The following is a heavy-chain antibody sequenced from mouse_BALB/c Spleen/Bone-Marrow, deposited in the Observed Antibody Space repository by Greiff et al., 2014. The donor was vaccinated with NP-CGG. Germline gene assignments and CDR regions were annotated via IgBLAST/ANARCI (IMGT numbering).Heavy chain of an antibody. CDR1: GYSITSGYS. V-gene: IGHV3-1*02. Sequence: EVQLQQSGPDLVKPSQSLSLTCTVTGYSITSGYSWHWIRQFPGNRLEWMGYIHYSGRTNYNPSLKSRISITRDTSKNQFFLQLNSVTSEDTATYYCTRDDYDVMDYWGQGTSVTVSS. J-gene: IGHJ4*01. CDR2: IHYSGRT. CDR3: TRDDYDVMDY.